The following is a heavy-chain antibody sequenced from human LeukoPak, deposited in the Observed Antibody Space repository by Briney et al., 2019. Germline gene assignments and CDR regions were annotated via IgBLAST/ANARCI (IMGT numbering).Heavy chain of an antibody. CDR1: GGSFSGYY. J-gene: IGHJ4*02. V-gene: IGHV4-34*01. CDR2: INHSGST. CDR3: ARKVYYDSSGLDY. D-gene: IGHD3-22*01. Sequence: PSETLSLTCAVYGGSFSGYYWSWIRQPPGKGLEWIGEINHSGSTNYNPSLKSRVTISVDTSKNQFSLKLSSVTAADTAVYYCARKVYYDSSGLDYWGQGTLVTVSS.